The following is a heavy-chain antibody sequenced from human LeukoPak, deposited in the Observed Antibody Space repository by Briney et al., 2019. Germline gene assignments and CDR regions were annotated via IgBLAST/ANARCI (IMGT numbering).Heavy chain of an antibody. Sequence: ASVKVSCKASGYTFTNYAMHWVRQAPGQRLEWMGWINAGTGDTKYSQKLQGRVTITRDTSASTAYMELSSLRSEDTAVYYCTRGPSTAMAGTHFDYWGQGTLVTVSS. CDR2: INAGTGDT. CDR3: TRGPSTAMAGTHFDY. CDR1: GYTFTNYA. J-gene: IGHJ4*02. D-gene: IGHD6-19*01. V-gene: IGHV1-3*01.